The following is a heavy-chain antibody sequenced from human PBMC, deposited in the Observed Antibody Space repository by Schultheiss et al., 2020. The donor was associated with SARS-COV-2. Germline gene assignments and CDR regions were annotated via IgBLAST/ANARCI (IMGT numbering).Heavy chain of an antibody. J-gene: IGHJ4*02. CDR2: ISYDGSNK. V-gene: IGHV3-30*18. Sequence: GGSLRLSCAASGFTFSSYGMHWVRQAPGKGLEWVAVISYDGSNKYYADSVKGRFTISRDNSKNTLYLQMNSLRAEDTAVYYCAKADGYCSGGSCDAYFDYWGQGTLVTVSS. CDR3: AKADGYCSGGSCDAYFDY. D-gene: IGHD2-15*01. CDR1: GFTFSSYG.